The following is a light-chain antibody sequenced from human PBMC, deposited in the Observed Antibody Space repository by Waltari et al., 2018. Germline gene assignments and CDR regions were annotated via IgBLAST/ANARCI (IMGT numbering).Light chain of an antibody. CDR3: ATWDDSLNGWV. V-gene: IGLV1-44*01. J-gene: IGLJ3*02. CDR2: TDN. Sequence: QSVLTQPPSASGTPGQRVTIPCSGRNSNIGRNAVNWYQQLPETAPKLLTYTDNARPSGVPDRFSGSKSGTSASRAISGLQSEDEADYHCATWDDSLNGWVFGGGTKVTVL. CDR1: NSNIGRNA.